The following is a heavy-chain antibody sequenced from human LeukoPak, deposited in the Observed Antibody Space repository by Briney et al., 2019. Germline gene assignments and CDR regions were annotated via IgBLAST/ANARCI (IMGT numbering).Heavy chain of an antibody. CDR1: GFTFGSYA. D-gene: IGHD3-22*01. Sequence: GRSLRLSCAASGFTFGSYAMHWVRQAPGKGLEWVAVISYDGSNKYYADSVKGRFTISRDNSKNTLYLQMNSLRAEDTAVYYCASDLITMIAVSNAFDIWGQGTMVTVSS. CDR3: ASDLITMIAVSNAFDI. J-gene: IGHJ3*02. CDR2: ISYDGSNK. V-gene: IGHV3-30-3*01.